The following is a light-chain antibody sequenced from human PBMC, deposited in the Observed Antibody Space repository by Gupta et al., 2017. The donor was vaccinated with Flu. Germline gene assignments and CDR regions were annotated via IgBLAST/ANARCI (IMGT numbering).Light chain of an antibody. V-gene: IGKV1-27*01. Sequence: PSSLSASVGDRVTVTCRASQGIVNYLAWYQQKPVKVPKLLIYAASTLQEGVPSRFSGSGSDKDFTLTITNLQPEDAAIYYCQRYNADPRMFGPGTKVDIK. CDR2: AAS. J-gene: IGKJ1*01. CDR1: QGIVNY. CDR3: QRYNADPRM.